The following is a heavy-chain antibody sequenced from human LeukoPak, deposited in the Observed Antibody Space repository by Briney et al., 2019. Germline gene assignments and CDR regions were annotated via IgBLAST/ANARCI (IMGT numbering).Heavy chain of an antibody. Sequence: ASVKVSCKASGYTFTSYGISWVRQAPGQGLEWMGWISAYNGNTNYAQKLQGRVTVTTDTSTSTAYMELRSLRSDDTAVYYCARDRFGPAAPIGGYYYYMDVWGKGTTVTVSS. J-gene: IGHJ6*03. D-gene: IGHD2-2*01. CDR3: ARDRFGPAAPIGGYYYYMDV. CDR2: ISAYNGNT. CDR1: GYTFTSYG. V-gene: IGHV1-18*01.